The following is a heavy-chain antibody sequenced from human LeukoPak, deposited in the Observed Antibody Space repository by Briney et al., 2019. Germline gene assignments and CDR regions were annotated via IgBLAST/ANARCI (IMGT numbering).Heavy chain of an antibody. V-gene: IGHV3-23*01. Sequence: GGSLRLSCAASGFTFSDYYMSWIRQAPGKGLEWVSAISGSGGSTYYADSVKGRFTISRDNSKNTLYLQMNSLRAEDTAVYYCATPPGWSYYNYWGQGTLVTVSS. CDR1: GFTFSDYY. CDR2: ISGSGGST. D-gene: IGHD6-19*01. CDR3: ATPPGWSYYNY. J-gene: IGHJ4*02.